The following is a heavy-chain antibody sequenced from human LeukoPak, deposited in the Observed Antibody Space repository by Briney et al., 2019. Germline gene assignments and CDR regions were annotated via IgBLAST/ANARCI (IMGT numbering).Heavy chain of an antibody. CDR1: GGSFSGYY. V-gene: IGHV4-34*01. D-gene: IGHD2-21*02. CDR3: AIQVVTARGNYFDY. Sequence: PSETLSLTCAVYGGSFSGYYWSWIRQPPGKGLEWIGEINHSGSTNYNPSLKSRVTISVDTSKNQFSLKLSSVTAADMAVYYCAIQVVTARGNYFDYWGQGTLVTVSS. CDR2: INHSGST. J-gene: IGHJ4*02.